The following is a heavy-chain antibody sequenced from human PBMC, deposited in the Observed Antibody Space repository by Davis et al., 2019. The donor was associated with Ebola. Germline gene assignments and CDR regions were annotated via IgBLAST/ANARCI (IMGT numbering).Heavy chain of an antibody. CDR3: ATLITISGVLIGNGFDP. D-gene: IGHD3-3*01. CDR1: GGSVSSGSHY. CDR2: IYYTGST. V-gene: IGHV4-61*01. Sequence: PSETLSLTCTVSGGSVSSGSHYWSWLRQPPGKGLEWIGYIYYTGSTNYNPSLKSRVTISVDTSKNQFSLKLSSVTAADTAVYYCATLITISGVLIGNGFDPWGQGTLVTVSS. J-gene: IGHJ5*02.